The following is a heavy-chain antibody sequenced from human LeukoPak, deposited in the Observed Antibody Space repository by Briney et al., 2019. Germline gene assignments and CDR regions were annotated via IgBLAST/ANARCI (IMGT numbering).Heavy chain of an antibody. CDR1: GFTFDDYA. D-gene: IGHD6-19*01. Sequence: GGSLRLSCGASGFTFDDYAMHGARQAPGKAREGVSGISWNSGSIGYADSVKGRFTISRDNAKNSLYLQMNSLRAEDTALYYCAKEEGSGWYNFDYWGQGTLVTVSS. V-gene: IGHV3-9*01. J-gene: IGHJ4*02. CDR2: ISWNSGSI. CDR3: AKEEGSGWYNFDY.